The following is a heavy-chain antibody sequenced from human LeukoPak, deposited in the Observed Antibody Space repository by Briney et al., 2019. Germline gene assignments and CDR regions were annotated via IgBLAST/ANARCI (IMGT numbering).Heavy chain of an antibody. J-gene: IGHJ4*02. CDR2: IGSSGSTI. CDR1: GFTFSTYE. CDR3: ASGSGYCSGGSCSDY. D-gene: IGHD2-15*01. Sequence: GGSLRLSCEASGFTFSTYEMNWVRQTPGKGLEWISCIGSSGSTIYYADAVKGRFTISRDNAKNSLYLQMNSLRAEDTAVYYCASGSGYCSGGSCSDYWGQGTLVTVSS. V-gene: IGHV3-48*03.